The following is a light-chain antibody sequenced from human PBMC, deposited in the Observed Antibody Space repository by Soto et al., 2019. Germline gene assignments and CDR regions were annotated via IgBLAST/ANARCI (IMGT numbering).Light chain of an antibody. CDR1: QSVLYSSNNKNY. V-gene: IGKV4-1*01. J-gene: IGKJ1*01. Sequence: DIAMTQSPDSLAVSLGEGATIDCKSSQSVLYSSNNKNYLAWYQQKPGQPPKLLIYWASTRESGVPDRFSGSGSGTDFTLTISSLQAEDVAVYYCQQYYSIPPTFGQGTKVDIK. CDR3: QQYYSIPPT. CDR2: WAS.